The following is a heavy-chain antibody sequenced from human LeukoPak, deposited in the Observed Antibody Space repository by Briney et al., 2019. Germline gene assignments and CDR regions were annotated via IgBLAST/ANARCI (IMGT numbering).Heavy chain of an antibody. D-gene: IGHD3-10*01. Sequence: ASVKVSCKASGFTFTGYYIYWVRQAPGQGLEWMGWINPNSGGTNYALKFQGRVTMTRDTSISTAYMELSRLRSDDTAAYYCARGPRYGSGNYYNNYWGQGTLVTVSS. CDR1: GFTFTGYY. CDR2: INPNSGGT. J-gene: IGHJ4*02. CDR3: ARGPRYGSGNYYNNY. V-gene: IGHV1-2*02.